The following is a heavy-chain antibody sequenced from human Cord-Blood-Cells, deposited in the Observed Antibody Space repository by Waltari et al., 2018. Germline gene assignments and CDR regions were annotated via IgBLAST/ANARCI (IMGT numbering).Heavy chain of an antibody. J-gene: IGHJ3*02. CDR1: GYTFTGYS. CDR3: ARDRELGIGGRDAFDI. D-gene: IGHD7-27*01. V-gene: IGHV1-2*04. CDR2: INPNSGGT. Sequence: QVQLVQSGAEVKKPGASVKVSCKASGYTFTGYSMHWVRQAPGQGLGWMGWINPNSGGTNYAQKFQGWVTMTRDTSISTAYMELSRLRSDDTAVYYCARDRELGIGGRDAFDIWGQGTMVTVSS.